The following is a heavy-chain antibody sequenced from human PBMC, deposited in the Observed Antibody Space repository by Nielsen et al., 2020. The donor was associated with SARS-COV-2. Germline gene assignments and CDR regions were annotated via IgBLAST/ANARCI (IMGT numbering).Heavy chain of an antibody. D-gene: IGHD6-19*01. V-gene: IGHV1-69*04. J-gene: IGHJ4*02. CDR2: IIPILGIA. CDR3: ARSLAISSGWYYDY. Sequence: SVKVSCKASGGTFTNYAFSWMRQAPGQGLEWMGRIIPILGIATYAQKFQGRVTITADKSTSTAFMEATSLISEDTAVYYCARSLAISSGWYYDYWGQGTLVTVSS. CDR1: GGTFTNYA.